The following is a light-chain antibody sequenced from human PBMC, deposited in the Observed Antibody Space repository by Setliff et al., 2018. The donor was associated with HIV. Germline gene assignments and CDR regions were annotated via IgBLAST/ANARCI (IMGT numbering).Light chain of an antibody. Sequence: GASGQRVTISCTGSSSNIGAVYDVHWYQQLPGAAPKLLIYGNTNRPSGVPDRFSGSKSGTSASLVITGLQAEDEADYYCQSYDSSLSGSVFGGGTK. V-gene: IGLV1-40*01. CDR2: GNT. J-gene: IGLJ3*02. CDR1: SSNIGAVYD. CDR3: QSYDSSLSGSV.